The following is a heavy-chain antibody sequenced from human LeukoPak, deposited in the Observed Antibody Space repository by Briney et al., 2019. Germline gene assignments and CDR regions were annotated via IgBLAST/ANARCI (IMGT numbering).Heavy chain of an antibody. Sequence: ASVKVSCKASGYTFTNYGISWVGQAPGQGGEGMSWFSPYNGKRNYAPRPQGRVTITTQTSTTTAYMDLRSLSSDDMAVYYCARALSSDDSSNDSWGQGTLITVSS. D-gene: IGHD2-21*02. CDR2: FSPYNGKR. CDR3: ARALSSDDSSNDS. CDR1: GYTFTNYG. V-gene: IGHV1-18*03. J-gene: IGHJ4*02.